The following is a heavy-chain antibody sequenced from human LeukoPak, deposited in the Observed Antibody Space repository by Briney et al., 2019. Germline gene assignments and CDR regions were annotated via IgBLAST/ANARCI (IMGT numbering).Heavy chain of an antibody. CDR3: ARLRDGYNGGGVDY. CDR1: GGSISSGSYH. D-gene: IGHD5-24*01. CDR2: IYTSGST. V-gene: IGHV4-61*09. J-gene: IGHJ4*02. Sequence: SETLSLTCTVSGGSISSGSYHWSWIRQPAGKGLEWIGHIYTSGSTNYNPSLKSRVTISGDTSKNQFSLKLSSVTAADTAVYYCARLRDGYNGGGVDYWGQGTLVTVSS.